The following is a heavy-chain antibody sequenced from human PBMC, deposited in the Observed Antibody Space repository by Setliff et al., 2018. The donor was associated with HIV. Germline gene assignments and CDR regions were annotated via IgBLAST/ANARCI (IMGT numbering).Heavy chain of an antibody. J-gene: IGHJ4*02. CDR1: GYTSTDNY. CDR3: ARGPQSYVDVVPTIGRYYFDY. CDR2: INPSSGAT. V-gene: IGHV1-2*02. D-gene: IGHD5-12*01. Sequence: ASVKVSCKASGYTSTDNYIHWVRQAPGQGLEWVGWINPSSGATNYAQKFQGRVTVTSDSSISTAYMELSRLRSGDTAVFYCARGPQSYVDVVPTIGRYYFDYWGQGTLVTVSS.